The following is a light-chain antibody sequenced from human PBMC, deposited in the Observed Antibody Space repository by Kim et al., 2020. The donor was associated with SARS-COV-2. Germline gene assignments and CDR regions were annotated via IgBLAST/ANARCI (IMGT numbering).Light chain of an antibody. CDR3: QQYNNWPLT. V-gene: IGKV3-15*01. CDR2: GAS. CDR1: QSVSSD. Sequence: GSPGERATLSCRASQSVSSDLAWYQQKPGQAPRLLIYGASTRATGIPDRFSGSGSGTEFTLTISSLQSEDFAVYYCQQYNNWPLTFGPGTKVDIK. J-gene: IGKJ3*01.